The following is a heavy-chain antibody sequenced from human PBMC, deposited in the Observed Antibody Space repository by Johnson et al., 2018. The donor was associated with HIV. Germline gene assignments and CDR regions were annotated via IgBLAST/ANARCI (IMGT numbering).Heavy chain of an antibody. D-gene: IGHD6-13*01. CDR2: IYSGGDT. V-gene: IGHV3-NL1*01. CDR1: GFTFSTCA. J-gene: IGHJ3*02. Sequence: QVQLVESGGGVVQPGRSLRLSCAASGFTFSTCAMHWVRQAPGKGLEWISVIYSGGDTYYADSVKGRFTISRDNSKNTLYLQMNSLRAEDTAVYYCAKVAVATAAGGVALDIWGPGTMVTVSS. CDR3: AKVAVATAAGGVALDI.